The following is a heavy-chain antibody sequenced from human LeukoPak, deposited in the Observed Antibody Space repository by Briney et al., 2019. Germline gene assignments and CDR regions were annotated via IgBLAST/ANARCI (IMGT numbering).Heavy chain of an antibody. CDR1: GGSISSYY. D-gene: IGHD2-2*02. J-gene: IGHJ5*02. Sequence: PSETLSLTCTVSGGSISSYYWSWIRQPPGKGLEWIGYIYYSGSTNYNPSLKSRVTISVDTSKNQFSLKLSSVTAADTAVYYCARKIPAAILAWFDPWGQGTLVTVSS. CDR3: ARKIPAAILAWFDP. V-gene: IGHV4-59*08. CDR2: IYYSGST.